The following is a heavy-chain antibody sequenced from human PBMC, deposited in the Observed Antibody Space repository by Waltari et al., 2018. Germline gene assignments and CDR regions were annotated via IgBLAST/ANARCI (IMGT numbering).Heavy chain of an antibody. CDR1: GGTFSSYA. CDR2: IIPIFGTA. CDR3: ARDRRALGYCSGGSCYSAFDI. Sequence: QVQLEQSGAEVKKPGSSVKVSCKASGGTFSSYAISWVRQAPGQGLEWMGRIIPIFGTANYAQKFQGRVTITADKSTSTAYMELSSLRSEDTAVYYCARDRRALGYCSGGSCYSAFDIWGQGTMVTVSS. J-gene: IGHJ3*02. D-gene: IGHD2-15*01. V-gene: IGHV1-69*08.